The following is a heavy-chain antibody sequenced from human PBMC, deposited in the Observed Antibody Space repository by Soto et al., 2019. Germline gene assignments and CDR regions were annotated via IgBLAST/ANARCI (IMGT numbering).Heavy chain of an antibody. D-gene: IGHD4-17*01. CDR2: INAFKGTT. Sequence: QVQLVQSGAEVRKPGASVKVSCKASGYTFTSYGISWVRQAPGQGLEWMGWINAFKGTTNYAQNLQDRVTMTTDTSTSRAYMELRSLRSDDTAVYYCASGALRYFDYWGQGTLITVSS. V-gene: IGHV1-18*01. J-gene: IGHJ4*02. CDR1: GYTFTSYG. CDR3: ASGALRYFDY.